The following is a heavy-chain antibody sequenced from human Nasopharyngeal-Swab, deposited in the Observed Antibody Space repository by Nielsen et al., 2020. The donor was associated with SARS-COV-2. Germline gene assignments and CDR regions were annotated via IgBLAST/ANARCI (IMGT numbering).Heavy chain of an antibody. CDR3: ARVRPGAFYCYGMDV. J-gene: IGHJ6*02. D-gene: IGHD1-26*01. Sequence: SETLSLTCSVSGGSMNTDGYYWSWIRQYPGKGLEWIGYIYYRGDTHYNPSLKSRVSMSLDTSKKQLSLKLGSVTVADTAVYYCARVRPGAFYCYGMDVWGQGTTVTVSS. CDR2: IYYRGDT. V-gene: IGHV4-31*03. CDR1: GGSMNTDGYY.